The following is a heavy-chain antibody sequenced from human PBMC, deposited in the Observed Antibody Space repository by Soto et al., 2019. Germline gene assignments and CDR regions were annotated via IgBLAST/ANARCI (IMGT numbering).Heavy chain of an antibody. V-gene: IGHV1-69*13. CDR2: IIPIFGTA. D-gene: IGHD2-2*01. CDR1: GGTFSSYA. J-gene: IGHJ6*02. Sequence: GASVKVSCKASGGTFSSYAISWVRQAPGQGLEWMGGIIPIFGTANYAQKFQGRVTITADESTSTAYMELSSLRFEDTAVYYCARDWGYCSSTSCSYYYGMDVWGQGTTVTVSS. CDR3: ARDWGYCSSTSCSYYYGMDV.